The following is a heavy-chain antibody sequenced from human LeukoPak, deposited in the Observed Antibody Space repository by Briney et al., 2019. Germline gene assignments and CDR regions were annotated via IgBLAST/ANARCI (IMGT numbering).Heavy chain of an antibody. CDR1: GYTLTELS. V-gene: IGHV1-24*01. J-gene: IGHJ5*02. Sequence: SVKVSCKVSGYTLTELSVHWVRQAPGKGLEWMGGFDPEDGETIYAQKFQGRVTMTEDTSTDTAYMELSSLRSEDTAVYYCATYGDYGQGWFDPWGQGTLVTVSS. CDR2: FDPEDGET. D-gene: IGHD4-17*01. CDR3: ATYGDYGQGWFDP.